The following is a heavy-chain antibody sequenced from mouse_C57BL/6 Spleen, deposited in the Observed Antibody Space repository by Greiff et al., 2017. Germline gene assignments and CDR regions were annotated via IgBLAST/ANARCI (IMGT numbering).Heavy chain of an antibody. CDR2: IDPEDGET. Sequence: EVKLQQSGAELVKPGASVKLSCTASGFNIKDYYMHLVKQRTEQGLEWIGRIDPEDGETKYAPNFQGKATITADTSSNTAYLQLSSLTSEDTAVYYCARHAMDYWGQGTSVTVSS. J-gene: IGHJ4*01. CDR1: GFNIKDYY. V-gene: IGHV14-2*01. CDR3: ARHAMDY.